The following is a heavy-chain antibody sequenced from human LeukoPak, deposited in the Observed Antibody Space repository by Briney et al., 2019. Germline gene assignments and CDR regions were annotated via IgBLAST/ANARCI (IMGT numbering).Heavy chain of an antibody. CDR1: GFTFRSYS. Sequence: GGSLRLTCAASGFTFRSYSMNWVRQAPGKGLEWVSAIDPSSTYIYYADSVKGRFTISRDNAENSLYLQMNSLRVEDTAVYYCAGDSSGPSYWGQGTLVTVSS. CDR3: AGDSSGPSY. J-gene: IGHJ4*02. D-gene: IGHD1-26*01. V-gene: IGHV3-21*01. CDR2: IDPSSTYI.